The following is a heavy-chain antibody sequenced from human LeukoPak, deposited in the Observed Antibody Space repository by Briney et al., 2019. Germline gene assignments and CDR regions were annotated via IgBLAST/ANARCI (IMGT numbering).Heavy chain of an antibody. CDR1: GFTFSDAW. CDR2: IKNQTAGGTT. CDR3: TTAPYVWGSYLGDY. D-gene: IGHD3-16*02. V-gene: IGHV3-15*01. J-gene: IGHJ4*02. Sequence: RGSLRLSCAASGFTFSDAWMTWVRQAPGKGLEWVGRIKNQTAGGTTDYAAPVKGRFTISRDDSKNTLYLQMNSLKTEDTAVYYCTTAPYVWGSYLGDYWGQGTLVTVSS.